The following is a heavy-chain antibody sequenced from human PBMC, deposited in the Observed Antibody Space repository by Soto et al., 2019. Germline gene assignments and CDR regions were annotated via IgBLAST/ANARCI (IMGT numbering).Heavy chain of an antibody. J-gene: IGHJ6*02. V-gene: IGHV3-48*01. CDR1: GFTFSSYS. Sequence: GGSLRLSCAASGFTFSSYSMNWVRQAPGKGLEWVSYISSRSTTIYYADSVKGRFTISRDNAKNSLYLQMNSLRAEDTAVYYCARQVPTTYYYYGMDVWGQGTTVTVSS. CDR3: ARQVPTTYYYYGMDV. D-gene: IGHD2-2*01. CDR2: ISSRSTTI.